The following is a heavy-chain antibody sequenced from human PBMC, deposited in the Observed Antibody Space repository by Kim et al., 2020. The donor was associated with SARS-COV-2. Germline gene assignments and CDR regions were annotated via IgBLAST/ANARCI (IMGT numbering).Heavy chain of an antibody. V-gene: IGHV3-7*03. CDR3: ARFPVDIVATHRGRMFYYYGMDV. CDR2: IKQDGSEK. D-gene: IGHD5-12*01. J-gene: IGHJ6*02. CDR1: GFTFSSYW. Sequence: GGSLRLSCAASGFTFSSYWMSWVRQAPGKGLEWVANIKQDGSEKYYVDSVKGRFTISRDNAKNSLYLQMNSLRAEDTAVYYCARFPVDIVATHRGRMFYYYGMDVWGQGTTVTVSS.